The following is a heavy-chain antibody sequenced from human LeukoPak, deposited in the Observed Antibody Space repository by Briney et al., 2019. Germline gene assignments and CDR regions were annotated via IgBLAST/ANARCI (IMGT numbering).Heavy chain of an antibody. V-gene: IGHV1-2*02. J-gene: IGHJ6*03. CDR3: ARSNYGGNSVGLYYYYMDV. CDR1: GYTFTGYY. D-gene: IGHD4-23*01. CDR2: INPNSGGT. Sequence: GASVKVSCKASGYTFTGYYMHWVRQAPGQGREWMGWINPNSGGTNYAQKFQGRVTMTRDTSISTAYMELSRLRSDDTAVYYCARSNYGGNSVGLYYYYMDVWGKGTTVTVSS.